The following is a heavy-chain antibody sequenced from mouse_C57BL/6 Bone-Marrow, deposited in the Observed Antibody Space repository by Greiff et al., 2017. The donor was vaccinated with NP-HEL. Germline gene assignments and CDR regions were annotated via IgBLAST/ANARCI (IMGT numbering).Heavy chain of an antibody. D-gene: IGHD2-5*01. CDR2: ISSGGDYI. Sequence: EVQLVESGEGLVKPGGSLKLSCAASGFTFSSYAMSWVRQTPEKRLEWVAYISSGGDYIYYADTVKGQFTISRDNARNTLYLQMSSLKSEDTAMYYCTRDGAYDSNHVGAMDYWGQGTAVTVSS. CDR3: TRDGAYDSNHVGAMDY. CDR1: GFTFSSYA. V-gene: IGHV5-9-1*02. J-gene: IGHJ4*01.